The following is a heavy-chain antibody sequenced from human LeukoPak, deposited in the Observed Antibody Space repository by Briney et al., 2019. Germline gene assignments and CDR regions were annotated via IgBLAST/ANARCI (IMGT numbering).Heavy chain of an antibody. V-gene: IGHV3-30*02. Sequence: GGSLRLSCAASGFTFSSYGMHWVRQAPGKGLEWVAFIRYDGSNKYYADSVKGRFTISRDNSKNTLYLQMNSLRAEDTAVYYCAKDAEDYYDSSLDYWGQGTLVTVSS. CDR1: GFTFSSYG. CDR2: IRYDGSNK. D-gene: IGHD3-22*01. CDR3: AKDAEDYYDSSLDY. J-gene: IGHJ4*02.